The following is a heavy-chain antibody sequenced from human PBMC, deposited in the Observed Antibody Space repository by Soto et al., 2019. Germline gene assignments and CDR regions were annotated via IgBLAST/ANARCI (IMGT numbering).Heavy chain of an antibody. D-gene: IGHD5-12*01. Sequence: PSETLSLTCTVSGDSVRSYYWSWIRQPPGKGLEWIGFISYTGGTYYNPSLKSRVAMSVDTSKNQFALKLSSVIAADTAVYYCAGERGYSDYAEIPYYYGMDVWGQGTTVTVSS. V-gene: IGHV4-59*02. CDR1: GDSVRSYY. CDR2: ISYTGGT. CDR3: AGERGYSDYAEIPYYYGMDV. J-gene: IGHJ6*02.